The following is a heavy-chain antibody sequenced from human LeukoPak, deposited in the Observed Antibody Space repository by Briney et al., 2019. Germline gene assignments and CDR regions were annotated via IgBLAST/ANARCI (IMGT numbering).Heavy chain of an antibody. CDR3: ASGRLVGAPDY. J-gene: IGHJ4*02. CDR1: GFTFSSYW. CDR2: ITSDGSGI. Sequence: PGGSLRLSCAASGFTFSSYWMHWVRQPPGKGLVWVSRITSDGSGIGYADSVKGRFSTSRDNAKNTLYLQMNSLRAEDTAVYYCASGRLVGAPDYWGQGTRVTVSS. D-gene: IGHD1-26*01. V-gene: IGHV3-74*01.